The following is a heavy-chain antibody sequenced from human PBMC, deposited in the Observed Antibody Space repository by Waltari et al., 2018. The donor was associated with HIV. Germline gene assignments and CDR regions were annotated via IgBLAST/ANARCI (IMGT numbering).Heavy chain of an antibody. D-gene: IGHD3-22*01. CDR1: GFTFSSAW. V-gene: IGHV3-15*04. J-gene: IGHJ4*02. CDR3: AASFFDSSGYRY. CDR2: LESGTDGGTT. Sequence: EVHLVESGGGLVKPGGSLTLSCSASGFTFSSAWMCWVRQAPGQGMEWGGRLESGTDGGTTDSAAPVKYRFSSARDDSKNTLYLQMNSLKTEDTAMYYCAASFFDSSGYRYWGQGTLVTVSS.